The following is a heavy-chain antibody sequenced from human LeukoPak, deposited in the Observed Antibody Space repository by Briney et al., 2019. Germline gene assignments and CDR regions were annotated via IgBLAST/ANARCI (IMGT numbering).Heavy chain of an antibody. Sequence: GGSLRLSCAASGFTFSNYSMNWVRQAPGKGLECVSSISSSSYIYYADSVKGRFTISRDNAKNSLYLQMNSLRAEDTAVYYCAAARSSAWHDSDYWGQGTLVTVSS. CDR3: AAARSSAWHDSDY. V-gene: IGHV3-21*01. CDR2: ISSSSYI. D-gene: IGHD6-19*01. CDR1: GFTFSNYS. J-gene: IGHJ4*02.